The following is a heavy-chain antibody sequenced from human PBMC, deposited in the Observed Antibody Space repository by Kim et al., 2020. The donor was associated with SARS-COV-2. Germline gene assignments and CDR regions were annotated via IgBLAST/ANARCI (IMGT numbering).Heavy chain of an antibody. J-gene: IGHJ4*02. CDR3: ARDPRQGITGTTFVDY. D-gene: IGHD1-7*01. CDR2: INPNSGGT. Sequence: ASVKVSCKASGYTFAGYYMHWVRQAPGQGLEWMGWINPNSGGTNYAQKFQGRVTMTRDTSISTAYMELSRLRSDDTAVYYCARDPRQGITGTTFVDYWGQGTLVTVSS. V-gene: IGHV1-2*02. CDR1: GYTFAGYY.